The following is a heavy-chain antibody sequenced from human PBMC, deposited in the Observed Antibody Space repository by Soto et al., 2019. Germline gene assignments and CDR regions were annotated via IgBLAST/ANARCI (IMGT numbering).Heavy chain of an antibody. V-gene: IGHV3-30*03. CDR2: ISYDGSNK. D-gene: IGHD3-10*01. Sequence: GGSLRLSCAASGFTFSSYGMHWVRQAPGKGLEWVAVISYDGSNKYYADSVKGRFTISRDNSKNTLYLQMNSLRAEDTAVYYCARDHSGNAFDIWGQGTMVTVSS. CDR3: ARDHSGNAFDI. J-gene: IGHJ3*02. CDR1: GFTFSSYG.